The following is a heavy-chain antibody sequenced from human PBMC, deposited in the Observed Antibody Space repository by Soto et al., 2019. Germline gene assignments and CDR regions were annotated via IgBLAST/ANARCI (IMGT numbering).Heavy chain of an antibody. CDR1: GGSFSGYY. CDR3: ARDRGIAAGGTFRGVNGMDV. Sequence: PSETLSLTCAVYGGSFSGYYWSWIRQPPGKGLEWIGEINHSGSTNYNPSLKSRVTISVDTSKNQFSLKLSSVTAADTAVYYCARDRGIAAGGTFRGVNGMDVWGQGTTVTVSS. V-gene: IGHV4-34*01. J-gene: IGHJ6*02. D-gene: IGHD6-13*01. CDR2: INHSGST.